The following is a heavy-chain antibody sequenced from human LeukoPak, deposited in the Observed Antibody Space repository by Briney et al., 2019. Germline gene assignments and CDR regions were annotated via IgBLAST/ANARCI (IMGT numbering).Heavy chain of an antibody. V-gene: IGHV3-23*01. CDR2: ISCSGGST. D-gene: IGHD2-2*01. J-gene: IGHJ6*03. Sequence: GGSLRLSCAASGFTFSSYAMSWGRQAPGEGLGWGSAISCSGGSTYYADSMKGRFTISRDNSKNPLYLQMNSLRAEDTAVYYCAKAGLPATRFYYYYYMDVWGKGTTVTVSS. CDR3: AKAGLPATRFYYYYYMDV. CDR1: GFTFSSYA.